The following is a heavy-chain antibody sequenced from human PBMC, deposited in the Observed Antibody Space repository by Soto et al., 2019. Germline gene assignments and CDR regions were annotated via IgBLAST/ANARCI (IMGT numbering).Heavy chain of an antibody. J-gene: IGHJ6*02. CDR1: GYTFTSYA. CDR2: INAGNGNT. V-gene: IGHV1-3*01. Sequence: ASVKVSCKASGYTFTSYAMHWVRQAPGQRLEWMGWINAGNGNTKYSQKFQGRVTITRDTSASTAYMELSSLRSEDTAVYYCASSLEARIYYYYGMDFWGQGTTVTVSS. D-gene: IGHD6-6*01. CDR3: ASSLEARIYYYYGMDF.